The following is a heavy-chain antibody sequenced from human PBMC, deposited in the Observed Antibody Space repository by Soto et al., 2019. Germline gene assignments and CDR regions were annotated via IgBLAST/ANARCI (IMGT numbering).Heavy chain of an antibody. CDR1: GFSVTSNY. J-gene: IGHJ6*02. CDR2: TNTGGTT. V-gene: IGHV3-53*01. CDR3: AKGDGFILAV. D-gene: IGHD1-26*01. Sequence: GSLRVSGAASGFSVTSNYMSWVRQAPGEGLQWVSITNTGGTTYYADSVKGRFTVSRDNSKNTLHLQTNSLRAEDTDVYYCAKGDGFILAVWGQGTTVTVSS.